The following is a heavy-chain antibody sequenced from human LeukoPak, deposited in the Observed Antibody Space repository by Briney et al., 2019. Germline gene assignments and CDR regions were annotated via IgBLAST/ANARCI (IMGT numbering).Heavy chain of an antibody. V-gene: IGHV1-69*05. Sequence: ASVKVSCKASGGTFSSYAISWVRQAPGQGLEWMGGIIPIFGTANYAQKLQGRVTMTTDTSTSTAYMELRSLRSDDTAVYYCAAGYSSGWPAYYYYMDVWGKGTTVTVSS. CDR3: AAGYSSGWPAYYYYMDV. CDR2: IIPIFGTA. D-gene: IGHD6-19*01. CDR1: GGTFSSYA. J-gene: IGHJ6*03.